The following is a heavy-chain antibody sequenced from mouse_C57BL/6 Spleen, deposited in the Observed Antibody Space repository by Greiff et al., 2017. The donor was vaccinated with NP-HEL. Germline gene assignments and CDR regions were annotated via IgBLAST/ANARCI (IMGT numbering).Heavy chain of an antibody. CDR2: LDPEDGDP. D-gene: IGHD1-1*01. J-gene: IGHJ3*01. Sequence: EVQRVESGAELVRPGASVKLSCTASGFNIKDYYMHWVKQRPEQGLEWIGRLDPEDGDPEYAPKFQGKATMTADTSSNTAYLQLSSLTSEDTAVYYCTTDYYYGSSSAWFAYWGQGTLVTVSA. CDR3: TTDYYYGSSSAWFAY. CDR1: GFNIKDYY. V-gene: IGHV14-1*01.